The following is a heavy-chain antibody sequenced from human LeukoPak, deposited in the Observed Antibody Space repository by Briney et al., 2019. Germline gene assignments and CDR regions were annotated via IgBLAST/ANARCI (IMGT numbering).Heavy chain of an antibody. Sequence: GRSLRLSCAASGFTFDDYAMHWVRQAPGKGLEWVSGISWNRGSIGYADSVKGRFTISRDNAMNTLHLQMNSLRAEDTAVYYCVRVQWELPDLWGQGTLVTVSS. CDR1: GFTFDDYA. D-gene: IGHD1-26*01. CDR2: ISWNRGSI. V-gene: IGHV3-9*01. J-gene: IGHJ5*02. CDR3: VRVQWELPDL.